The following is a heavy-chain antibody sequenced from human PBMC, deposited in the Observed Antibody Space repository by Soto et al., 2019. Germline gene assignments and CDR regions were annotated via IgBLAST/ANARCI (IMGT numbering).Heavy chain of an antibody. D-gene: IGHD2-15*01. Sequence: QVHLEQSEADVRKPGSSVRVSCKASGGTADRFAISWVRQAPGEGLEWMGGITPLFRTPHYAQKFQGRVNITADGSSNATYMDLGSLTFDGTAVDYCAWQSRDTPMVPFSHWGQGTLVTVSS. CDR2: ITPLFRTP. V-gene: IGHV1-69*01. CDR1: GGTADRFA. CDR3: AWQSRDTPMVPFSH. J-gene: IGHJ4*02.